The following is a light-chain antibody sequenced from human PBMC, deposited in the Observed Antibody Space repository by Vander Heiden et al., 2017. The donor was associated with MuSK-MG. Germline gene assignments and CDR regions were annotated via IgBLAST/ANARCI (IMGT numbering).Light chain of an antibody. CDR1: QSVSDY. CDR3: QQRSDRPPIT. V-gene: IGKV3-11*01. CDR2: DAS. Sequence: EIVLTQSPATLSLAPGETATLSCRASQSVSDYLAWYQQKPGQAPRLLIHDASKRAPGIPARFSGSGSGTDFTLTISSLEPEDFAVYYCQQRSDRPPITFGQGTRLEIK. J-gene: IGKJ5*01.